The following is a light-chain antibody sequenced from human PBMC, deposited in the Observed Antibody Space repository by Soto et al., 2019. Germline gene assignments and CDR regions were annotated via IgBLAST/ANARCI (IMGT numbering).Light chain of an antibody. CDR1: SSNIGSNT. V-gene: IGLV1-44*01. J-gene: IGLJ1*01. CDR2: KNN. CDR3: AAWDDSLIGYV. Sequence: QSVLAQPPSTSVAPGQRVTISCSGSSSNIGSNTVNWYQQLPGTAPTLLIYKNNQRPSGVPDRFSGSKSGTSASLAISGLQSEDGADYYCAAWDDSLIGYVFGSGTKVTVL.